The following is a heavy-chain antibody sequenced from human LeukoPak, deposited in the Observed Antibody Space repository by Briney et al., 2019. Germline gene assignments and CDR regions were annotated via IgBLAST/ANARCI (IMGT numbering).Heavy chain of an antibody. CDR3: ARDEPTVTTGPPVGS. V-gene: IGHV3-74*01. CDR1: GFTFEDFA. Sequence: GGSLRLSCAASGFTFEDFAMHWVRQAPGKGLEWVSSINGDGSTSNYADSVKGRFTISRDNAKNTLYLQMHSLRAEDTAVYYCARDEPTVTTGPPVGSWGQGTLVTVSS. D-gene: IGHD4-17*01. J-gene: IGHJ4*02. CDR2: INGDGSTS.